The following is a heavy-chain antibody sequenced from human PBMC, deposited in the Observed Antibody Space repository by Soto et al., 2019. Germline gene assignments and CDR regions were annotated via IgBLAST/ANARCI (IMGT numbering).Heavy chain of an antibody. D-gene: IGHD2-15*01. CDR3: APTPLRGRSFLYFQH. Sequence: QVQLVQSGAEVKKPGASVKVSCKASGYTFTSYYMHWVRQAPGQGLEWMGIINPSGGSTSYAQKFQGRVTMTRDTSTSTVYMELSSLRSEDTAVYYCAPTPLRGRSFLYFQHWGQGTLVTVSS. CDR2: INPSGGST. J-gene: IGHJ1*01. CDR1: GYTFTSYY. V-gene: IGHV1-46*03.